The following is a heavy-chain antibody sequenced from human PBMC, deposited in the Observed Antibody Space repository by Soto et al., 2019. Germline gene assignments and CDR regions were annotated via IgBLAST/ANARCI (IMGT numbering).Heavy chain of an antibody. J-gene: IGHJ6*02. CDR3: ANAQYSSSPYTYPHYYYYYGMDV. D-gene: IGHD6-6*01. V-gene: IGHV3-30*18. Sequence: LRLSCAASVFTFSSCGMHWVRQAPGKGLEWVAVISYDGSNKYYADSVKGRFTISRDNSKNTLYLQMNSLRAEDTAVYYCANAQYSSSPYTYPHYYYYYGMDVWGQGTTVTGSS. CDR1: VFTFSSCG. CDR2: ISYDGSNK.